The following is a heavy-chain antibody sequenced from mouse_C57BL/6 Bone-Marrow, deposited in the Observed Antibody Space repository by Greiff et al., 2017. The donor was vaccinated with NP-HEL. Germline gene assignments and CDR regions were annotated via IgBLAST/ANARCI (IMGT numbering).Heavy chain of an antibody. Sequence: EVHLVESGGGLVQPGGSLKLSCAASGFTFSDYYMYWVRQTPEKRLEWVAYISNGGGSTYYPDTVKGRFTISRDNAKNTLYLQMSRLKSEDTAMYYCARPFFTTVVATRAMDYWGQGTSVTVSS. CDR3: ARPFFTTVVATRAMDY. V-gene: IGHV5-12*01. J-gene: IGHJ4*01. D-gene: IGHD1-1*01. CDR1: GFTFSDYY. CDR2: ISNGGGST.